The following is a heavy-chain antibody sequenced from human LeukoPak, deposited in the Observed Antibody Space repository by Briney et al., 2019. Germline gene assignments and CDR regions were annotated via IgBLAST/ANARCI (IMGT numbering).Heavy chain of an antibody. CDR3: ARAYRARYCSGGSCYGGTPDY. D-gene: IGHD2-15*01. CDR1: GFTFSNAW. J-gene: IGHJ4*02. CDR2: INHSGST. Sequence: GSLRLSCAASGFTFSNAWMSWVRQPPGKGLEWIGEINHSGSTNYNPSLKSRVTISVDTSKNQFSLKLSSVTAADTAVYYCARAYRARYCSGGSCYGGTPDYWGQGTLVTVSS. V-gene: IGHV4-34*01.